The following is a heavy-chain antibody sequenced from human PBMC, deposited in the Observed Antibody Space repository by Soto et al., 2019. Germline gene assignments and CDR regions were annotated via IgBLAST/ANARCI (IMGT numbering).Heavy chain of an antibody. CDR2: VCRNGNTK. CDR1: GFTFSNYA. D-gene: IGHD3-3*01. V-gene: IGHV3-30*02. Sequence: GGSLRLSCAASGFTFSNYAMRWVRQAPGKGLEWVASVCRNGNTKYYADSVKGRFTISRDNSKNTLYLQMNSLRAEDTAVYYCAKDLPVYYDFWSGSEGDYYGMDVWGQGTTVTVSS. J-gene: IGHJ6*02. CDR3: AKDLPVYYDFWSGSEGDYYGMDV.